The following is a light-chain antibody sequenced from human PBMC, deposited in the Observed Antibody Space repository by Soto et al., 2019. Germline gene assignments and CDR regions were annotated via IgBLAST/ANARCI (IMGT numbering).Light chain of an antibody. CDR2: EGS. V-gene: IGLV2-23*01. Sequence: QSALTQPASVSGSPGQSITISCTGTSSDVGSYNLVSWYQQHPGKAPQLMIYEGSKRPSGVSNRFSGSKSGNTASLTISGLQAEDEADYYCCSYAGSSTSVFGTGTKLTVL. J-gene: IGLJ1*01. CDR3: CSYAGSSTSV. CDR1: SSDVGSYNL.